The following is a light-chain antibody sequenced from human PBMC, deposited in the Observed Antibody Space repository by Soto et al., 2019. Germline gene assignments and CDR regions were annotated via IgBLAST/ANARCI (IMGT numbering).Light chain of an antibody. CDR1: QSVSSN. CDR3: QHYNSWPPWT. J-gene: IGKJ1*01. CDR2: GAS. V-gene: IGKV3-15*01. Sequence: EIVMTQSPATLSVSPGERATLSCRASQSVSSNLAWYQQKPGQAPRLLIYGASTRATGIPARFSGSGSGTQFTLRISSLQSEDFEVYYCQHYNSWPPWTFGQGTKVDIK.